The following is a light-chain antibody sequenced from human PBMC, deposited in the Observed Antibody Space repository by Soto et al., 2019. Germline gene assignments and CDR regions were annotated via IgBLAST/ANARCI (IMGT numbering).Light chain of an antibody. CDR1: QSVSSN. CDR3: QQYNNWPVT. CDR2: GAS. J-gene: IGKJ4*01. Sequence: EIVMTQSPATLSVSPGERATLSCRASQSVSSNLAWYQQKPGQAPRLLIYGASTRATGIPARFSGSGSGTEFTLTISSLQSEDFAVYFCQQYNNWPVTFGRGPKVDIK. V-gene: IGKV3-15*01.